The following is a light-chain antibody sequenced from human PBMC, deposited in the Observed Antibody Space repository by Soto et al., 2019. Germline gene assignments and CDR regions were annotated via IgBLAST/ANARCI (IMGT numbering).Light chain of an antibody. J-gene: IGLJ1*01. CDR1: SSDVGSYNY. CDR3: SSYAGSNIYV. Sequence: QSVLTQPPSASGSPGQSVTISCTGTSSDVGSYNYVSWYQQNPGKAPKLIIYEVSKRPPGVPDRFSGSKSGNTASLSVSGLQAEDDGDYYCSSYAGSNIYVFGTGIKLTVL. V-gene: IGLV2-8*01. CDR2: EVS.